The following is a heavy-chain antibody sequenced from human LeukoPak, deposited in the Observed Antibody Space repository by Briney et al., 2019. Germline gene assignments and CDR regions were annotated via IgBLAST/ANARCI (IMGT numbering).Heavy chain of an antibody. J-gene: IGHJ4*02. CDR1: GFTFSSYT. CDR3: ATERDSSWTLDS. CDR2: ISSSGSYI. V-gene: IGHV3-21*01. Sequence: GGSLRLSCAASGFTFSSYTMNWVRQAPGKGLEWVSSISSSGSYIYYADSLKGRFTISRDNAKNSLYLQMNSLRAEDTAVYYCATERDSSWTLDSWGQGTLVTVSS. D-gene: IGHD6-13*01.